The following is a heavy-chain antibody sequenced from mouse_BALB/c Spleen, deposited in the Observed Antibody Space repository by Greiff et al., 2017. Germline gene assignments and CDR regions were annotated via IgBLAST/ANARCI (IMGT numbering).Heavy chain of an antibody. V-gene: IGHV1S137*01. D-gene: IGHD2-1*01. CDR1: GYTFTDYA. J-gene: IGHJ2*01. CDR3: ARDGNYGY. CDR2: ISTYYGDA. Sequence: QVQLQQSGAELVRPGVSVKISCKGSGYTFTDYAMHWVKQSHAKSLEWIGVISTYYGDASYNQKFKGKATMTVDKSSSTAYMQLSSLTSEDSAVYYCARDGNYGYWGQGTTLTVSS.